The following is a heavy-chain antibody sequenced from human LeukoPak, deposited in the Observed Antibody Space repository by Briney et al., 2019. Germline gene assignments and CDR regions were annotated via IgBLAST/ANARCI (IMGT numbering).Heavy chain of an antibody. Sequence: SETLSLTCAVYGGSFSGYYWSWIRQPPGNGLEWIGEINHSGSTNYNPSLKSRVTISVDTSKNQFSLKLSSVTAADTAVYYCARVRYSYGPFDYWGQGTLVTVSS. V-gene: IGHV4-34*01. J-gene: IGHJ4*02. D-gene: IGHD5-18*01. CDR2: INHSGST. CDR1: GGSFSGYY. CDR3: ARVRYSYGPFDY.